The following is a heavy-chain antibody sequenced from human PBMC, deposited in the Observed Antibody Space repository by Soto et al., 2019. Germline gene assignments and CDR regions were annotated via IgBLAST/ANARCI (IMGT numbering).Heavy chain of an antibody. V-gene: IGHV4-59*01. CDR1: VGSISIYY. CDR3: ARIAAGPPLLYYFDY. D-gene: IGHD6-25*01. CDR2: IYYSGST. Sequence: PSETLGITCTFSVGSISIYYWSGIRQPPGKGLEWIGYIYYSGSTNYNPSLKSRVTISVDTSKNQFSLKLSSVTAADTAVYYCARIAAGPPLLYYFDYWGQGTLVTVSS. J-gene: IGHJ4*02.